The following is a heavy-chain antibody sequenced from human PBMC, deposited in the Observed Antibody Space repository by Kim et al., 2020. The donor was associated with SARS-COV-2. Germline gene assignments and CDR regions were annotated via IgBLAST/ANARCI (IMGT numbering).Heavy chain of an antibody. Sequence: SVKVSCKASGGTFSSYTISWVRQAPGQGLEWMGRIIPILGIANYAQKFQGRVTITADKSTSTAYMELSSLRSEDTAVYYCARDRTGSSGWYSPDPWGQGTLVTVSS. CDR1: GGTFSSYT. CDR3: ARDRTGSSGWYSPDP. J-gene: IGHJ5*02. V-gene: IGHV1-69*04. CDR2: IIPILGIA. D-gene: IGHD6-19*01.